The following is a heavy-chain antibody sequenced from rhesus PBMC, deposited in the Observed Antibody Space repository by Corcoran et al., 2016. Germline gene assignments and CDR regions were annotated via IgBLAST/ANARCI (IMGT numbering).Heavy chain of an antibody. CDR3: ASGAEYGNYYFDY. D-gene: IGHD4-35*01. CDR2: IYGSGSST. CDR1: GYSLRRRSE. J-gene: IGHJ4*01. V-gene: IGHV4-169*02. Sequence: QVPLQESGPGVVKPSETLSLTCAVSGYSLRRRSEWSWIRPAPGKGLEGIGYIYGSGSSTNYNPSLKSRVTLSVDTSKNQLSLKLSSVTAADTAVYYCASGAEYGNYYFDYWGQGVLVTVSS.